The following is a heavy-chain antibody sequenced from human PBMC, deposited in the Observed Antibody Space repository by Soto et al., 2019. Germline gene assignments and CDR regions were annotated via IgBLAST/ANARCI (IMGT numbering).Heavy chain of an antibody. CDR2: IYYSGST. CDR3: ARHVWSSYWFDT. J-gene: IGHJ5*02. V-gene: IGHV4-39*01. CDR1: GGSISSSSYY. D-gene: IGHD2-8*01. Sequence: PXETLSVRWPVSGGSISSSSYYWGLIRQPPGKGLEWIGSIYYSGSTYYNPSLKSRVTISVDTSKNQFSLKLSSVTAADKAVYYCARHVWSSYWFDTWGQGTLVTVS.